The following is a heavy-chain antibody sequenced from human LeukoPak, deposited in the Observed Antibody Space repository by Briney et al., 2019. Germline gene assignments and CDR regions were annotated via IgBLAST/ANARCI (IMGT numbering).Heavy chain of an antibody. J-gene: IGHJ4*02. CDR3: ASVSGGERDDC. CDR1: GFTFSNYW. Sequence: QPGGSLRLSCAASGFTFSNYWMSWVRQAPGKGLEWVANIKYDGTENYYVDSVRGRFTISRDNSKNSLFLQMNSLRAEDTAVYYCASVSGGERDDCWGQGTVVTVSS. D-gene: IGHD2-21*01. CDR2: IKYDGTEN. V-gene: IGHV3-7*03.